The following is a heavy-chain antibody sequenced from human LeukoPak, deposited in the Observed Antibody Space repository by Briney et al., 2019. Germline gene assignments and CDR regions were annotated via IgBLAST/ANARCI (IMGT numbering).Heavy chain of an antibody. V-gene: IGHV4-34*01. CDR1: GGSFSSYY. D-gene: IGHD4-17*01. Sequence: NSSETLSLTCAVYGGSFSSYYWSWIRQPPGKGLEWIGEIYHSGSTNYNPSLKSRVTISVDKSKNQFSLKLSSVTAADTAVYYCARGDTVTTNAFDIWGQGTMVTVSS. CDR3: ARGDTVTTNAFDI. J-gene: IGHJ3*02. CDR2: IYHSGST.